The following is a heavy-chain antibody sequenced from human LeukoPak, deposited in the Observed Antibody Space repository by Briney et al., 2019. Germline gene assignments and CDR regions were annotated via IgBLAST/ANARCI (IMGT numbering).Heavy chain of an antibody. Sequence: GESLKISCKGSGYSFTREWIGWVRQMPGKGLEWMGIIYPGDSDTRYSPSFQGQVTISADKSITTAYLQWSSLKASDTAMYYCARRDLWSARYFDYWGQGTLVTVSS. J-gene: IGHJ4*02. V-gene: IGHV5-51*01. CDR3: ARRDLWSARYFDY. CDR2: IYPGDSDT. D-gene: IGHD6-25*01. CDR1: GYSFTREW.